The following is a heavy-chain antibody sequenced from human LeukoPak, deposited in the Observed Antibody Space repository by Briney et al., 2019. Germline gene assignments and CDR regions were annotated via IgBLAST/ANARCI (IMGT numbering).Heavy chain of an antibody. CDR2: ISGSGGST. J-gene: IGHJ4*02. CDR1: GFTFSSYA. D-gene: IGHD3-22*01. CDR3: AKSLSGYYIFDC. Sequence: GGSLRLSCAASGFTFSSYAMSWVRQAPGKGLEWVSAISGSGGSTYYADSVKGRFTISRDNSKSTLYLQMNSLRAEDTAVYYCAKSLSGYYIFDCWGQGILVTVSS. V-gene: IGHV3-23*01.